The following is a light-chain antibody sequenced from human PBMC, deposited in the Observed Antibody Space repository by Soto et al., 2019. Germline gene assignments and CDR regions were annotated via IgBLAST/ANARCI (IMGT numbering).Light chain of an antibody. J-gene: IGKJ1*01. V-gene: IGKV3-20*01. CDR3: QQYGTSPQWT. CDR1: QSVGNNY. Sequence: EIVLTQSPGTLSLSPGERATLSCRASQSVGNNYLAWYRQKPGQSPRLLIYGASSRATGIPDRFSGSGSGTDFTLTIRRLEPEDSAVYYCQQYGTSPQWTFGQGTKVEIK. CDR2: GAS.